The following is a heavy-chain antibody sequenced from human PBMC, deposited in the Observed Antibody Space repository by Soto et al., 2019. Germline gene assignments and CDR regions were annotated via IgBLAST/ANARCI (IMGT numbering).Heavy chain of an antibody. J-gene: IGHJ4*02. V-gene: IGHV3-30*03. CDR3: ARDSGWPILNFDN. CDR2: SSYDGRET. CDR1: DFDFSSYG. D-gene: IGHD3-10*01. Sequence: GSLRLSCAASDFDFSSYGIHWVRQAPGKGLEWVAASSYDGRETFYADSAKGRFTVSKEMSKNTAFLQMNALRHEDTAVYFCARDSGWPILNFDNWGPGTPVTVS.